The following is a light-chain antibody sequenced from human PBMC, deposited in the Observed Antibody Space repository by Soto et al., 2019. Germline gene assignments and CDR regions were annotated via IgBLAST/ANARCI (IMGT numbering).Light chain of an antibody. CDR3: CSYAGTV. CDR1: SSDVGSYNL. CDR2: EGS. Sequence: QSALTQPASVSGSPGQSSTISFTGTSSDVGSYNLVSWYQRHPGKDAKLMIYEGSKRPSGVSNRFSGSKSGNTASLTISGLQAEDEADYYCCSYAGTVFGGGTTLTVL. J-gene: IGLJ2*01. V-gene: IGLV2-23*01.